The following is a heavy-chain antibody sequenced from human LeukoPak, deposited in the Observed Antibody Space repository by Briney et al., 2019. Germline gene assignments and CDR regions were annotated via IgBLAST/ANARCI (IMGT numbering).Heavy chain of an antibody. CDR1: RFTFSSYA. Sequence: GGSLRLSCAASRFTFSSYAMSWVRQAPGKGLEWVSAISAGGGSTFYADSVKGRFTISRDNSKNTLYLQMNSLRAEDTAVYYCATSRWYANFDYWGQGALVTVSS. V-gene: IGHV3-23*01. J-gene: IGHJ4*02. CDR3: ATSRWYANFDY. D-gene: IGHD4-23*01. CDR2: ISAGGGST.